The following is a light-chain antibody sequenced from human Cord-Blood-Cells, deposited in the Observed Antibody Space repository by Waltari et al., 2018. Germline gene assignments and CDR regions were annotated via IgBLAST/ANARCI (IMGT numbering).Light chain of an antibody. CDR2: WAS. Sequence: DIVMTQSPDSLAVSLGERATINCKSSQSVLYSSNNKNYLAWYQQKPVQPPKLLIYWASTRESGVPDRCSGSGSGTDFTRTISSLQAEDVAVYYCQQYYSTPRTFGGGTKVEIK. J-gene: IGKJ4*01. CDR3: QQYYSTPRT. CDR1: QSVLYSSNNKNY. V-gene: IGKV4-1*01.